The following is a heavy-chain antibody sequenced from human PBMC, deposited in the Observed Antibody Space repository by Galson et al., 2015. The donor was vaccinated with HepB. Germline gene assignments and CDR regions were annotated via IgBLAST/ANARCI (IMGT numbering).Heavy chain of an antibody. D-gene: IGHD1-26*01. CDR3: ARDVVGATGHYFDY. J-gene: IGHJ4*02. V-gene: IGHV3-33*01. Sequence: SLRLSCAASGFTFSSYGMHWVRQAPGKGLEWVAVIWYDGSNKYYADSVKGRFTISRDDSKNTLYLQMNSLRAEDTAVYYCARDVVGATGHYFDYWGQGTLVIVSS. CDR2: IWYDGSNK. CDR1: GFTFSSYG.